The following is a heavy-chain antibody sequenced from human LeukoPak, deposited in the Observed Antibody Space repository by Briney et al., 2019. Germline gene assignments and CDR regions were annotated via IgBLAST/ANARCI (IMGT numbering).Heavy chain of an antibody. CDR3: AKFPRGDLYCYESSGYIAY. D-gene: IGHD3-22*01. V-gene: IGHV3-23*01. Sequence: GSLRLSSAASGFTFSSCAMSWVRQAPGKGLDWVSAISGSGGSTYYADSVKGRFTISRDNSKNTLFLQMNSLRAEDTAVYYCAKFPRGDLYCYESSGYIAYWGQGTLVTVSS. CDR1: GFTFSSCA. CDR2: ISGSGGST. J-gene: IGHJ4*02.